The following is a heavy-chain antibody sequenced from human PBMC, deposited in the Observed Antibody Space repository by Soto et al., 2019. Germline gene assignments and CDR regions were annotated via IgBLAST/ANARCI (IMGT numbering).Heavy chain of an antibody. CDR1: GFTFRTYA. D-gene: IGHD3-10*01. J-gene: IGHJ6*02. V-gene: IGHV3-23*01. CDR3: AKNRASGSPYYYNMEV. CDR2: ISGSTGKT. Sequence: GGSLRLSCAASGFTFRTYAMSWVRQAPGKGLEWVSVISGSTGKTYYADSVKGRFTISRDNSKNTLSLQMNSLRGEDTAVYFCAKNRASGSPYYYNMEVWGQGTMVTVSS.